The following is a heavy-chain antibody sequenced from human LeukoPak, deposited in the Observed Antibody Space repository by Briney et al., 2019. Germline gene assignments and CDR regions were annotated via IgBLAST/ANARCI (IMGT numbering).Heavy chain of an antibody. Sequence: GGSLRLSCAASGFTFSSYAMSWVRHAPGKGLEWVSAISGSGGSTYYADSVKGRFTISRDNSKNTLYLQMNSLRAEDTAVYYCAKCPYYDRAYGMDVWGQGTTVTVSS. D-gene: IGHD3-3*01. CDR3: AKCPYYDRAYGMDV. CDR1: GFTFSSYA. J-gene: IGHJ6*02. CDR2: ISGSGGST. V-gene: IGHV3-23*01.